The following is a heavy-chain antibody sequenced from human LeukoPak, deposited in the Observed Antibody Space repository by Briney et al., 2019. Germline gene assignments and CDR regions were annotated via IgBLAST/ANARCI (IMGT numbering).Heavy chain of an antibody. V-gene: IGHV4-39*01. CDR3: ARHRNEYDYGDYQVIDY. CDR2: IYYSGST. Sequence: SETLSLTCTVSGGSISSSSYYWGWIRQPPGKGLEWIGSIYYSGSTYYNPSLKSRVTISVDTSKNQFSLKLSSVTAADTAVYYCARHRNEYDYGDYQVIDYWGQGTLVTVSS. CDR1: GGSISSSSYY. J-gene: IGHJ4*02. D-gene: IGHD4-17*01.